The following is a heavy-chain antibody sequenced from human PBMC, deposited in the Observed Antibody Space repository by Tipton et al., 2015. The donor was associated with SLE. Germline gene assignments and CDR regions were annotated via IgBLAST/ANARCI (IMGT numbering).Heavy chain of an antibody. CDR1: GGSISSYY. V-gene: IGHV4-4*09. D-gene: IGHD6-13*01. Sequence: TLSLTCTVSGGSISSYYWSWIRQPAGKGLEWIGYIYTDGSTNYNPSLKCRVTISVDTSKNQFSLKLKSVTAADTAVYYCARESRSSSWYYFDYWGQGTLVTVSS. CDR3: ARESRSSSWYYFDY. J-gene: IGHJ4*02. CDR2: IYTDGST.